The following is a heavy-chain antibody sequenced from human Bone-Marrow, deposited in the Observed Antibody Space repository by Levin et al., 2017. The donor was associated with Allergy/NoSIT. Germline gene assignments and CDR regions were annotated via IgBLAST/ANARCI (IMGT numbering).Heavy chain of an antibody. D-gene: IGHD2-15*01. CDR3: ARGGGYCSGGSCLTRTTIYYFDY. J-gene: IGHJ4*02. CDR1: GFTVSSNY. CDR2: IYSGGST. V-gene: IGHV3-66*02. Sequence: PGGSLRLSCAASGFTVSSNYMSWVRQAPGKGLEWVSVIYSGGSTYYADSVKGRFTISRDNSKNTLYLQMNSLRAEDTAVYYCARGGGYCSGGSCLTRTTIYYFDYWGQGTLVTVSS.